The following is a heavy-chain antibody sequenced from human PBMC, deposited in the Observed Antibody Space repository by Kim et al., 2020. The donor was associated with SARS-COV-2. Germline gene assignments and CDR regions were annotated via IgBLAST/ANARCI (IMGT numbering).Heavy chain of an antibody. J-gene: IGHJ4*02. CDR1: GFTFSSYA. CDR2: IRSSGGST. CDR3: AKEVLYYSGSGSDY. Sequence: GGSLRLSCAASGFTFSSYAMSWVRQAPGKGLEWVSGIRSSGGSTYYADSVTGRFTISRDNSKNTLYLQMNSLRAEDTAVYYCAKEVLYYSGSGSDYWGQGTLVTVSS. V-gene: IGHV3-23*01. D-gene: IGHD3-10*01.